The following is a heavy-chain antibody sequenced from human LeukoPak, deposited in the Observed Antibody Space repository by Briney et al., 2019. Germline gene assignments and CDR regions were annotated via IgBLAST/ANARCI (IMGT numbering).Heavy chain of an antibody. V-gene: IGHV3-23*01. J-gene: IGHJ4*02. CDR2: IKNGGNDP. CDR1: GFSFSIYA. Sequence: PWGSLRLSCAASGFSFSIYAMGWVRQAPGKGLEWVSSIKNGGNDPFYADSVKGRFTISRDNSKNTLFLQLSSLRAEDSAVYYCARGGHDFNPFYWWGQGTLVTVSS. D-gene: IGHD2-21*02. CDR3: ARGGHDFNPFYW.